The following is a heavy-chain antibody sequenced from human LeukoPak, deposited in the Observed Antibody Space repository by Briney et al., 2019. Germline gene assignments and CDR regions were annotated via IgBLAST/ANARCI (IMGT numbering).Heavy chain of an antibody. J-gene: IGHJ6*03. V-gene: IGHV3-30*02. Sequence: GGSLRLSCAASGFTFSSYGMHWVRQAPGKGLEWVTFIRYDESNKYYADSVKGRFTISRDNAKNSLYLQMNSLRVEDTALYYCAKGAGSSYYFYMDVWGKGTTVTVSS. CDR3: AKGAGSSYYFYMDV. CDR1: GFTFSSYG. CDR2: IRYDESNK. D-gene: IGHD1-1*01.